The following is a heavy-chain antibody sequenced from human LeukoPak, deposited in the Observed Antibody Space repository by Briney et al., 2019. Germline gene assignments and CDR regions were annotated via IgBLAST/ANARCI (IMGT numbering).Heavy chain of an antibody. J-gene: IGHJ4*02. CDR3: ARAGGGYWLSSVGGEDY. D-gene: IGHD5-12*01. V-gene: IGHV1-2*02. CDR2: INPNSGGT. Sequence: ASVKVSCKASGYTFTGYYMHWVRQAPGQGLEWMGWINPNSGGTNYAQKFQGRVTMTRDTSISTAYMELSRLRSDDTAVYYCARAGGGYWLSSVGGEDYWGQGTLVTVSS. CDR1: GYTFTGYY.